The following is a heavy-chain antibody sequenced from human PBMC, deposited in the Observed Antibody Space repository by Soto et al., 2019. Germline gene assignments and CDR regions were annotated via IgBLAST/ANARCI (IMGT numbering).Heavy chain of an antibody. Sequence: ASVKVSCKASGYTFTSYGISWVRQAPGQGLEWMGWISAYNGNTNYAQKLQGRVTMTTDTSTSTAYMELRSLRSDDTAVYYCARVPQDYYDSSGYYHYYYGMDVWGQGTTVTVS. CDR2: ISAYNGNT. V-gene: IGHV1-18*01. D-gene: IGHD3-22*01. CDR1: GYTFTSYG. CDR3: ARVPQDYYDSSGYYHYYYGMDV. J-gene: IGHJ6*02.